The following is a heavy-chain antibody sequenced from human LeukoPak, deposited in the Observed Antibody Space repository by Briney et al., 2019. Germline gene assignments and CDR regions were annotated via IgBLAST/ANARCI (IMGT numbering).Heavy chain of an antibody. J-gene: IGHJ1*01. CDR1: GLTSTGYS. V-gene: IGHV3-21*01. D-gene: IGHD3-16*01. Sequence: GGSLRLPCVVSGLTSTGYSMTWVRQAPGKGLEWVSSISSSSDYILYADSVKGRFTISRDNAKNSLYLQMNSLRAEDTAVYYCAKDDAWGRYKDWGQGTLVTVSS. CDR3: AKDDAWGRYKD. CDR2: ISSSSDYI.